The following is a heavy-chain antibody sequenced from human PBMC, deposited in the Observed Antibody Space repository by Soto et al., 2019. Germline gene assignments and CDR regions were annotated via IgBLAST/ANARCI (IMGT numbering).Heavy chain of an antibody. J-gene: IGHJ3*02. CDR2: IYYSGST. Sequence: QVQLQESGPVLVKPSETLSLTCTVSGGSVSSGSYYWSWIRQPPGKGLEWIGYIYYSGSTNYNPSLKSRVTISVDTSKNQFSLKLSSVTAADTAVYYCARDQIMITFGGVIVNDAFDIWGQGTMVTVSS. CDR1: GGSVSSGSYY. CDR3: ARDQIMITFGGVIVNDAFDI. V-gene: IGHV4-61*01. D-gene: IGHD3-16*02.